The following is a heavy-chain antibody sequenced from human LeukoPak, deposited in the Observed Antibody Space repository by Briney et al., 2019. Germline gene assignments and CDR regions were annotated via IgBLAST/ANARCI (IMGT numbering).Heavy chain of an antibody. J-gene: IGHJ4*02. Sequence: GGSLRLSCAASGFTFSSYSMNWVRQAPGKGLEWVSSISSSSSYIYYADSVKGRFTISRDNARNSLYLQMNSLRAEDTAVYYCAREAVIYIFDYWGQGTLVTVSS. CDR3: AREAVIYIFDY. V-gene: IGHV3-21*01. CDR1: GFTFSSYS. CDR2: ISSSSSYI. D-gene: IGHD3-16*02.